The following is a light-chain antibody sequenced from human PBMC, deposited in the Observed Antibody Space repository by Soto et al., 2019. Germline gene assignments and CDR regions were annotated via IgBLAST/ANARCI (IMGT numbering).Light chain of an antibody. CDR2: DAS. Sequence: EIVLTQSPATLSLSPGEGATLSCRASQSVNSYLVWYQQKPGQAPRLLIYDASNRATGIPARFSGSGSGTDFTLTISSLEPEDFAVYYCQHRSNWPITFGGGTKVEIK. CDR1: QSVNSY. J-gene: IGKJ4*01. V-gene: IGKV3-11*01. CDR3: QHRSNWPIT.